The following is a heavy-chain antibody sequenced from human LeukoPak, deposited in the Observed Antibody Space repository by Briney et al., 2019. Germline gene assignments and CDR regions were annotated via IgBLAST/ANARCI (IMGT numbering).Heavy chain of an antibody. V-gene: IGHV3-30*02. D-gene: IGHD1-26*01. Sequence: PGGSLRLSCAASGFTFSSYGMRWVRQAPGKGLEWVAFIRYDGSNKYYADSVKGRFTISRDNSKNTLYVQMNSLRAEDTAVYYCAKGRQTEVGATTAIDYWGQGTLVTVSS. CDR3: AKGRQTEVGATTAIDY. J-gene: IGHJ4*02. CDR1: GFTFSSYG. CDR2: IRYDGSNK.